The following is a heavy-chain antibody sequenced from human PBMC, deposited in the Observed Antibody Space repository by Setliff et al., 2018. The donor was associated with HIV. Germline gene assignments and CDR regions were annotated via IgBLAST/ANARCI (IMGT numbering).Heavy chain of an antibody. Sequence: KPSETLSLTCAVSGASISNSNWWSWVRQPPRKGLEWIGEIYHSGSTNYNPSLKSRVTISVDKSKNQFSLKLSSVTAADTAVYYCSRAIVAVTAIDHYYYGMDVWGQGTTVTVSS. V-gene: IGHV4-4*02. CDR1: GASISNSNW. J-gene: IGHJ6*02. CDR3: SRAIVAVTAIDHYYYGMDV. D-gene: IGHD2-21*02. CDR2: IYHSGST.